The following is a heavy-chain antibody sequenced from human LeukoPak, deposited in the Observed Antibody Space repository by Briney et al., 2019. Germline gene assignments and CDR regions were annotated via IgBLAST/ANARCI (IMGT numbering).Heavy chain of an antibody. D-gene: IGHD5-24*01. Sequence: GGSLRLSCAASGFTFSSYWMSWVRQAPGKGLEWVANIKQDGGEKYYVDSVKGRFTISRDNAKNSLYLQMNSLRAEDTAVYYCARVAERWLQSPGLVGLDYYYMDVWGKGTTVTVSS. CDR1: GFTFSSYW. CDR3: ARVAERWLQSPGLVGLDYYYMDV. J-gene: IGHJ6*03. V-gene: IGHV3-7*01. CDR2: IKQDGGEK.